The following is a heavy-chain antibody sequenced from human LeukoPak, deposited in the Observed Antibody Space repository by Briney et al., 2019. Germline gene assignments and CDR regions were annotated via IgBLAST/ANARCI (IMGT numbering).Heavy chain of an antibody. V-gene: IGHV5-51*01. D-gene: IGHD2-2*01. Sequence: GESLKISCKGSGYSFTSYWIGWVRQMPGKGLEWMGIIYPGDSDTRYSPSFQGQVTISADKSISTAYLQWSSPKASDTAMYYCARSRRSLLRRGNWFDPWGQGTLVTVSS. CDR2: IYPGDSDT. J-gene: IGHJ5*02. CDR1: GYSFTSYW. CDR3: ARSRRSLLRRGNWFDP.